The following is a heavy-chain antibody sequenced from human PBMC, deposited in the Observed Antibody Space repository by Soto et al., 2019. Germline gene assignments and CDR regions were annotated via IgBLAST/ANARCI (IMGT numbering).Heavy chain of an antibody. CDR2: MNPNSGNT. Sequence: QVQLVQSGAEVKKPGASVKVSCTASGNTFTSYDINWVRQATGQGLEYLGWMNPNSGNTAYVQKFQGRVTMTWDTSITTAYMELSGLRSEDTAVYFCARGVKYGAYSRWFAPWGQGTLVTVSS. CDR1: GNTFTSYD. J-gene: IGHJ5*02. V-gene: IGHV1-8*01. D-gene: IGHD4-17*01. CDR3: ARGVKYGAYSRWFAP.